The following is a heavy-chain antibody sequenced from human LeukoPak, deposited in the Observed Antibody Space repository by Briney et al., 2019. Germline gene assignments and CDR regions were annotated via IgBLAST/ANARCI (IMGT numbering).Heavy chain of an antibody. CDR3: ARPGYCSSTSCDYYYYGMDV. Sequence: KAGGSLRLSCAASGFTFSSYSMNWVRQAPGKGLEWVSSISSSSSYIYYADSVKGRLTISRDNAKNSLYLQMNSLRAEDTAVYYCARPGYCSSTSCDYYYYGMDVWGKGTTVTVSS. V-gene: IGHV3-21*01. D-gene: IGHD2-2*01. CDR1: GFTFSSYS. CDR2: ISSSSSYI. J-gene: IGHJ6*04.